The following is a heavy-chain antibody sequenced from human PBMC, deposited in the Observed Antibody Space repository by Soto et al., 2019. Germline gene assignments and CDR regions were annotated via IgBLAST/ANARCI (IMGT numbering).Heavy chain of an antibody. CDR3: ATWGRESSSGWYSDAFDI. J-gene: IGHJ3*02. V-gene: IGHV1-24*01. CDR2: FDAEDGET. Sequence: ASVKVSCKVSGYTLTELSMHWVRQAPGKGLEWMGGFDAEDGETIYAQKFQGRVTMTEDTSTDTAYMELSSLRSGDTAVYYCATWGRESSSGWYSDAFDIWGQGTMVTVSS. D-gene: IGHD6-19*01. CDR1: GYTLTELS.